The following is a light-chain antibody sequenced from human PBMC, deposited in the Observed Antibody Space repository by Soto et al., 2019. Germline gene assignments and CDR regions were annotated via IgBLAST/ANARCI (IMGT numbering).Light chain of an antibody. CDR1: QSVTSNY. CDR3: QQYGSSPGT. CDR2: GAS. J-gene: IGKJ1*01. Sequence: EIELSQSPCTLSSSPGERATLSCRASQSVTSNYLAWYQQKPGQAPRLLIFGASIRATGLPDRFSGGGSGTDFTLTISRLEPEDFAVYYCQQYGSSPGTFGQGTKVDI. V-gene: IGKV3-20*01.